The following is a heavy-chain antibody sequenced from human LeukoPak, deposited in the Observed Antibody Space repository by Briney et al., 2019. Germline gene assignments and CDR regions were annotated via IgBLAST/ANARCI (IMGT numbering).Heavy chain of an antibody. CDR3: ARGARGYYDSSSWFDP. D-gene: IGHD3-22*01. V-gene: IGHV4-59*08. Sequence: SETLSLTCTVSGGSISSYYWSWIRQPPGKGLEWIGYIYYSGSTNYNPSLKSRVTISVDTSKNQFSLKLSSVTATDTAVYYCARGARGYYDSSSWFDPWGQGTLVTVSS. CDR1: GGSISSYY. CDR2: IYYSGST. J-gene: IGHJ5*02.